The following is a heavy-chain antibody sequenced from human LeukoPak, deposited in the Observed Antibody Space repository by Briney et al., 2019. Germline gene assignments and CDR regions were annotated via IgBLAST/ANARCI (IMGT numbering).Heavy chain of an antibody. D-gene: IGHD3-22*01. Sequence: SETLSLTCTVSGGSISSNTYYWDWISQPPGKGLECIGSIYYGGSTYYNPSLKSRVIISVDTSKNQFSLKLSSVTAADTAVYYCARAYYYASSAFDIWGQGTMVTVSS. V-gene: IGHV4-39*01. CDR2: IYYGGST. CDR3: ARAYYYASSAFDI. J-gene: IGHJ3*02. CDR1: GGSISSNTYY.